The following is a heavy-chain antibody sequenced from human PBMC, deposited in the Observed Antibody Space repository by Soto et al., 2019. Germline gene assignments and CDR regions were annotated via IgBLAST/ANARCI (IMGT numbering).Heavy chain of an antibody. D-gene: IGHD1-1*01. CDR1: GGSISSYY. CDR3: ARIHRLELAIDY. CDR2: IYYSGST. Sequence: SETLSLTCTVSGGSISSYYWSWIRQPPGKGLEWIGYIYYSGSTNYNPSLKSRVSMSVDMSTKQFSLRLFSVTAADTAVYYCARIHRLELAIDYWGQGTLVTVSS. J-gene: IGHJ4*02. V-gene: IGHV4-59*01.